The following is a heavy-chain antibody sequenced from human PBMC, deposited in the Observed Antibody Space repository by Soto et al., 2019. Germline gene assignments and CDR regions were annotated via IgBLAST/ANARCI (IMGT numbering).Heavy chain of an antibody. CDR3: ARAEGYDFWSGYSDYFDY. V-gene: IGHV4-30-4*01. D-gene: IGHD3-3*01. CDR2: IYYSGST. CDR1: GGSISSGDYY. Sequence: QVQLQESGPGLVKPSQTLSLTCTVSGGSISSGDYYWSWIRQPPGKGLEWMGYIYYSGSTYYNPSLRSRVTISVDTSKNQFSLKLSSVSAADTAVYYCARAEGYDFWSGYSDYFDYWGQGTLVTVSS. J-gene: IGHJ4*02.